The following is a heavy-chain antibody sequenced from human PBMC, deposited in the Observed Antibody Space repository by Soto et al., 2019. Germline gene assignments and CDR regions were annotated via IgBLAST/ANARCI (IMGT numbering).Heavy chain of an antibody. Sequence: GGSLRLSCAASGLTVSSNYMSWVRQAPGKGLEWVSVIYSGGSTYYADSVKGRFTISRDNSKNTLYLQMNSLRAEDTAVYYCARDSGSSSPYYYYGMDVWGQGTTVTVSS. D-gene: IGHD6-6*01. J-gene: IGHJ6*02. CDR3: ARDSGSSSPYYYYGMDV. CDR1: GLTVSSNY. V-gene: IGHV3-53*01. CDR2: IYSGGST.